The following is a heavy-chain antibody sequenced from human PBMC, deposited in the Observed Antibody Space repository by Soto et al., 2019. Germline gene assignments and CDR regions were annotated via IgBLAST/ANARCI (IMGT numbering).Heavy chain of an antibody. J-gene: IGHJ6*02. D-gene: IGHD6-13*01. CDR3: GRGGRSSPNGMDV. CDR1: GFTFSPYW. CDR2: INPDGSST. Sequence: EVQLAESGGGLVQPGGSLRLSCAASGFTFSPYWMHWVRQAPGKGLVWVSRINPDGSSTNYADSVKGRFTISRDNAKNTLYLQMDSLRAEDTGVYYCGRGGRSSPNGMDVGGQGNTFTVSS. V-gene: IGHV3-74*01.